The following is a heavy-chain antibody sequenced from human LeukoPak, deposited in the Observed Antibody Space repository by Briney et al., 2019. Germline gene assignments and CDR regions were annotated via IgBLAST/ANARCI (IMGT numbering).Heavy chain of an antibody. V-gene: IGHV3-30-3*01. CDR3: AGDIVVVPAAKAFLYGMDV. Sequence: PGRSLRLSCAASGFTFSSYAMHWVRLAPGKGLEWVAVISYDGSNKYYADSVKGRFTISRDNSKNTLYLQMNSLRAEDTAVYYCAGDIVVVPAAKAFLYGMDVWGQGTTVTVSS. D-gene: IGHD2-2*01. J-gene: IGHJ6*02. CDR1: GFTFSSYA. CDR2: ISYDGSNK.